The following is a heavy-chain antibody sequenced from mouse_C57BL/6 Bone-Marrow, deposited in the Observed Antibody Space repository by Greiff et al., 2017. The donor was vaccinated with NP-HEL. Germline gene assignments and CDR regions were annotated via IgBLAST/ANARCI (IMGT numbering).Heavy chain of an antibody. CDR2: IHPNSGST. CDR3: ARGRIRRGNYYAMDY. J-gene: IGHJ4*01. V-gene: IGHV1-64*01. CDR1: GYTFTSYW. Sequence: VQLQQPGAELVKPGASVKLSCKASGYTFTSYWMHWVKQRPGQGLEWIGMIHPNSGSTNYNEKFKSKATLTVDKSSSTAYMQLSSLTSEDSAVYYCARGRIRRGNYYAMDYWGQGTSVTVSS.